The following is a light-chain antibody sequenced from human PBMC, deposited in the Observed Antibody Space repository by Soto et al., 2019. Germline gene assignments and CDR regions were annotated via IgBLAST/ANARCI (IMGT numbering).Light chain of an antibody. V-gene: IGKV1-17*01. Sequence: DIQMTQSPSSLSASVGDRVTITCRASQGISNDLGWYQQKPGQAPKRLIYVASSVQSGVPSRFSGSGSGTAFTLTISSLQPEDFATYYCLQHNRYPITFGQGTRLEIK. CDR1: QGISND. CDR2: VAS. J-gene: IGKJ5*01. CDR3: LQHNRYPIT.